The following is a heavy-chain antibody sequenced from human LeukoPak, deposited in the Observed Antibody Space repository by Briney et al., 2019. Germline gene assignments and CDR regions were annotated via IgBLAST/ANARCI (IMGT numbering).Heavy chain of an antibody. CDR1: GFTFSSYA. J-gene: IGHJ4*02. CDR3: AKDLGYCSSPSCYPPDY. CDR2: ISGSGGST. V-gene: IGHV3-23*01. Sequence: PGGSLRLSCAASGFTFSSYAMSWVRQAPGKGLEWVSAISGSGGSTYYADSVKGRFTISRDNSKNTLYLQMNSLRAEDTAVYYCAKDLGYCSSPSCYPPDYWGQGTLVTVSS. D-gene: IGHD2-2*01.